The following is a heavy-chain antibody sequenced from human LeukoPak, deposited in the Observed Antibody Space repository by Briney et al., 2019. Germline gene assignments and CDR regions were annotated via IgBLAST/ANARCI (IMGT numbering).Heavy chain of an antibody. CDR2: IRDSGSST. Sequence: GGSLRLSCAASGFTFSSYAMSWVRQAPGRGLEWVSAIRDSGSSTHYADSVKGRFTTSRDNSKNTLFLQMNSLRAEDTAIYYCAKYGPQDSGSSHFDYWGQGALVTVSS. V-gene: IGHV3-23*01. J-gene: IGHJ4*02. D-gene: IGHD1-26*01. CDR3: AKYGPQDSGSSHFDY. CDR1: GFTFSSYA.